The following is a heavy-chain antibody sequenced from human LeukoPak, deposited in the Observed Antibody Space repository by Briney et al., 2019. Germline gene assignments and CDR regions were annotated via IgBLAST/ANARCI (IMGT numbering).Heavy chain of an antibody. Sequence: GSSVKVSCKASGGTFSSYAISWVRQAPGQGLEWMGGIIPILGTANYAQKFQGRVTITADESTSTAYMELSSLRSEDTAVYYCARGITPFVLTVTYPLDYWGQGTLVTVSS. CDR2: IIPILGTA. CDR3: ARGITPFVLTVTYPLDY. D-gene: IGHD4-17*01. CDR1: GGTFSSYA. J-gene: IGHJ4*02. V-gene: IGHV1-69*01.